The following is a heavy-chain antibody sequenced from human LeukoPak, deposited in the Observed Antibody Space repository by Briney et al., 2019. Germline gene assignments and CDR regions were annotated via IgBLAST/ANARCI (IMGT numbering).Heavy chain of an antibody. CDR3: ARDNWNYGSSMDV. Sequence: SETLSLTCTVSGSSISSYYWSWIRQPPGKGLEWIGYIYYSGSTNYNPSLKSRVTISVDTSKNQFSLKLSSVTAADTAVYYCARDNWNYGSSMDVWGQGTTVTVSS. CDR2: IYYSGST. CDR1: GSSISSYY. V-gene: IGHV4-59*01. D-gene: IGHD1-7*01. J-gene: IGHJ6*02.